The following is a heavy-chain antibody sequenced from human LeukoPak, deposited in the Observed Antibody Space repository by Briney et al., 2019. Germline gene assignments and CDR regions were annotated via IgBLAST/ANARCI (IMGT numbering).Heavy chain of an antibody. CDR2: INPSGGST. D-gene: IGHD4-11*01. J-gene: IGHJ6*03. CDR3: ASRNPSSRGYSSPLYYYYMDV. V-gene: IGHV1-46*01. CDR1: GYTFTSYY. Sequence: GASVKVSCKASGYTFTSYYMHWVRQAPGQGLEWMGIINPSGGSTSYAQKFQGRVTMTRDTSTSTVYMELSSLRSEDTAVYYCASRNPSSRGYSSPLYYYYMDVWGKGTTVTVSS.